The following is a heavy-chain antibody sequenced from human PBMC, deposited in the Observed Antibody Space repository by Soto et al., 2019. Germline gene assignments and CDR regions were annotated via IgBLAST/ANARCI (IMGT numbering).Heavy chain of an antibody. CDR3: AKATIVATMDV. J-gene: IGHJ6*02. CDR1: GFALSNYS. D-gene: IGHD5-12*01. V-gene: IGHV3-21*01. Sequence: EVQLVESGGGLVKPGGSLRLSCVASGFALSNYSMNWVRQAPGKGLEWVSSISSSSSYIYYADSVKGRVTIARDSAKNSLYLQMNSLRPEDTARYYCAKATIVATMDVWGQGTTVTVSS. CDR2: ISSSSSYI.